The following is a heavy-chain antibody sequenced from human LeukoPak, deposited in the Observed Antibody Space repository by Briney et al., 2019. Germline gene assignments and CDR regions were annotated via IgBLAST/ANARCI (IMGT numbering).Heavy chain of an antibody. D-gene: IGHD1-26*01. CDR1: GGSIRSYY. CDR2: IFYSGCT. CDR3: YSGRTNYSPALKSRVTISVDTSKSQFSLKLSSVTAADTAVYYCATLRLLAAGSTFDY. V-gene: IGHV4-59*08. Sequence: PSETLSLTCTVSGGSIRSYYWSWIRQPPGKGLEWIGYIFYSGCTNYRPSLKSRVTISVDTSKSQFFLKLNSVTAPGPAGYFFYSGRTNYSPALKSRVTISVDTSKSQFSLKLSSVTAADTAVYYCATLRLLAAGSTFDYWGQGTQVTVSS. J-gene: IGHJ4*02.